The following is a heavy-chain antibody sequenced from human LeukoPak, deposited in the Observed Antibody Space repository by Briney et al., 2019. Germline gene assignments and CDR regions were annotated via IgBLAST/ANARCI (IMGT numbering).Heavy chain of an antibody. J-gene: IGHJ4*02. CDR1: GFTFSSYW. V-gene: IGHV3-48*02. CDR2: ISGTSSAM. Sequence: PGGSLRLSCAASGFTFSSYWMNWVRQAPGKGLEWVSYISGTSSAMYYADSVKGRFTISSDNGKTSLYLQMNSLRDEDTAMYYCARDMGEYSPFYFDYWGQGALVTVSS. CDR3: ARDMGEYSPFYFDY. D-gene: IGHD5-18*01.